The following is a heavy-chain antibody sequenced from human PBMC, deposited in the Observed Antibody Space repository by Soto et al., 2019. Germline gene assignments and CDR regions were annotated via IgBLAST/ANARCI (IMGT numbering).Heavy chain of an antibody. Sequence: LSLTCTVSGGSISSGDYYWSWIRQPPGKGLEWIGYIYYSGSTYYNPSLKSRVTISVDTSKNQFSLKLSSVTAADTAVYYCARQHLWFGSPYYFDYWGQEXLVTVYS. CDR1: GGSISSGDYY. V-gene: IGHV4-30-4*01. CDR2: IYYSGST. J-gene: IGHJ4*02. CDR3: ARQHLWFGSPYYFDY. D-gene: IGHD3-10*01.